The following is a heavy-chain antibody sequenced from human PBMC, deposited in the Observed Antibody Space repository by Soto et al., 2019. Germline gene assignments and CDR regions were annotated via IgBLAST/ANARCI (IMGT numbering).Heavy chain of an antibody. D-gene: IGHD3-16*01. V-gene: IGHV3-53*01. CDR3: ATRPLLRGAP. Sequence: EVQLVESGGGLIQPGGSLRLSCEASGFTFSSNDMHWVRQAPGKGLEWVSLIWTSGSTAYADSVKGRFTISRDNSKSALYLHMRGLRAEDTAVYYCATRPLLRGAPWGQGTMVTVSS. J-gene: IGHJ3*01. CDR1: GFTFSSND. CDR2: IWTSGST.